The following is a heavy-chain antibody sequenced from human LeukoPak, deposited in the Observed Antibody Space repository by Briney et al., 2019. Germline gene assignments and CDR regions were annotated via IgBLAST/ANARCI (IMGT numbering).Heavy chain of an antibody. J-gene: IGHJ2*01. CDR1: GGSISSGGYS. Sequence: PSETLSLTCAVSGGSISSGGYSWSWIRQPPGKGLEWIGYIYHSGSTYYNPSLKSRVTISVDRSKNQFSLKLSSVTAADTAVYYCARDAGTRYFDLWGRGTLVTVSS. CDR2: IYHSGST. V-gene: IGHV4-30-2*01. D-gene: IGHD6-13*01. CDR3: ARDAGTRYFDL.